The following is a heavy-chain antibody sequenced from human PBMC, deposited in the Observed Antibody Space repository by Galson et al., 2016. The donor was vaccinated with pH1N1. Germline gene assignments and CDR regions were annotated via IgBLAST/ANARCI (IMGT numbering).Heavy chain of an antibody. V-gene: IGHV1-3*04. CDR2: IHTGTGDT. CDR3: ATNAFDY. Sequence: SVKVSCKASGYTFIDYPMHWVRQAPGQGLEWMGWIHTGTGDTRYSLKFQGRVTLTRDTSATTTYLELRGLGFQDTAVSYCATNAFDYWGQGTLVTVSP. CDR1: GYTFIDYP. J-gene: IGHJ4*02.